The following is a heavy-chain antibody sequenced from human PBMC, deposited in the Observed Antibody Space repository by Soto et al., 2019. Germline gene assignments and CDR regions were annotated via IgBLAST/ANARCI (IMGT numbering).Heavy chain of an antibody. J-gene: IGHJ4*01. CDR1: GFTFSSYA. CDR3: AKGPIAVAGYYFDY. V-gene: IGHV3-23*01. CDR2: VSGSGVST. D-gene: IGHD6-19*01. Sequence: EVKLLESGGGLVQPGGSLRLSCGASGFTFSSYAMSWVRQAPGKGLEWVSGVSGSGVSTYYADSVKGRFTISRDNSKNTLYLQMTSLRAEDTAVYYCAKGPIAVAGYYFDYWGQGTLVTVSS.